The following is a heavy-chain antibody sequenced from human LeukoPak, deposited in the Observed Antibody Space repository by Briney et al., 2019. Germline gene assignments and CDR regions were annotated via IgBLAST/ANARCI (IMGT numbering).Heavy chain of an antibody. D-gene: IGHD4-11*01. Sequence: SETLSLACTVSGGSISSYYWSWIRQPPGKGLEWIGYIYYSGSTNYNPSLKSRVTISVDTSKNQFSLKLSSVTAADTAVYYCARQGRGDDYSNYDYWGQGTLVTVSS. J-gene: IGHJ4*02. V-gene: IGHV4-59*08. CDR1: GGSISSYY. CDR3: ARQGRGDDYSNYDY. CDR2: IYYSGST.